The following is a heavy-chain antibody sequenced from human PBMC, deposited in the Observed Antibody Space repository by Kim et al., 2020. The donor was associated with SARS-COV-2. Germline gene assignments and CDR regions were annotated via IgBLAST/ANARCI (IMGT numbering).Heavy chain of an antibody. J-gene: IGHJ2*01. CDR2: VYYSGYT. D-gene: IGHD3-10*01. CDR1: GGSISDSSYY. CDR3: ARIYGSGNWYFDL. V-gene: IGHV4-39*07. Sequence: SETLSLTCSVFGGSISDSSYYWGWIRQSPGKGLEWIGSVYYSGYTYYNASLKSRLTISVDISNDQFSLKLRSVTAADTAVYYCARIYGSGNWYFDLWGRG.